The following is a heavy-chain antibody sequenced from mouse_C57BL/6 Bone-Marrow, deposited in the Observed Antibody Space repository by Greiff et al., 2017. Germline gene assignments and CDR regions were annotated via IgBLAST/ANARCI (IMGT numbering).Heavy chain of an antibody. CDR3: ARREGYDVLAY. CDR1: GYTFTSYW. D-gene: IGHD2-2*01. V-gene: IGHV1-69*01. Sequence: QVQLKQPGAELVMPGASVKLSCKASGYTFTSYWMHWVKQRPGQGLEWIGEIDPSDSYTNYNQKFKGKSTLTVDKSSSTAYMQLSSLTSEDSAVXYCARREGYDVLAYWGQGTLVTVSA. J-gene: IGHJ3*01. CDR2: IDPSDSYT.